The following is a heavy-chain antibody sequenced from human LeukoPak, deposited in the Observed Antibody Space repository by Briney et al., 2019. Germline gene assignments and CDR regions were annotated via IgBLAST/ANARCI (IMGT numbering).Heavy chain of an antibody. V-gene: IGHV3-53*01. Sequence: GGSLILSCAASRFTVNSNYMSWVRQAPGKGLEGVSIIYSGGTIHYADSVKGRFTISRDNTKNTLYLQMNSLRAEDTAVYYCASEGLAVAGNFYYWGQGTLVTVSS. CDR2: IYSGGTI. CDR1: RFTVNSNY. J-gene: IGHJ4*02. D-gene: IGHD6-19*01. CDR3: ASEGLAVAGNFYY.